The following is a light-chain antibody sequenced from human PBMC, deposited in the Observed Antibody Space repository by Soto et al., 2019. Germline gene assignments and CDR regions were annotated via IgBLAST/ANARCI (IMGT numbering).Light chain of an antibody. CDR3: CSYAGSYTLV. V-gene: IGLV2-11*01. CDR2: DVS. CDR1: ASDVGAYNY. Sequence: QSALTQPRSVSGSPGQSVTISCTGTASDVGAYNYVSWYQQHPGKAPKLIIYDVSTRPSGVPYRFSGSKSGNTASLTISGLQADDEGDYYCCSYAGSYTLVFGGGTKLTVL. J-gene: IGLJ2*01.